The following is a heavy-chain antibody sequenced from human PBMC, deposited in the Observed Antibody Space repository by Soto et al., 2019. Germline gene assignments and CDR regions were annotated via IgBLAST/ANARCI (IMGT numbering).Heavy chain of an antibody. D-gene: IGHD2-8*01. V-gene: IGHV1-8*01. Sequence: AASVKVSCKASGYTFTSYDINWVRQATGQGLEWMGWMNPNSGNTGYAQKFQGRVTMTRNTSISTAYMELSSLRSEDTAVYYCARGEYCTNGVCYTVGMDVWGQGTTVTVSS. CDR2: MNPNSGNT. J-gene: IGHJ6*02. CDR1: GYTFTSYD. CDR3: ARGEYCTNGVCYTVGMDV.